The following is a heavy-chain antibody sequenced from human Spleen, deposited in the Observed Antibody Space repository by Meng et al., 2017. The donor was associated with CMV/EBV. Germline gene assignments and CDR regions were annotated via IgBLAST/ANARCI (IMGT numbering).Heavy chain of an antibody. D-gene: IGHD4-23*01. V-gene: IGHV3-23*01. CDR2: ISGSGSST. Sequence: GESLKIACATSGFTFSNHAMTWVRQAPGKGLEWVSGISGSGSSTYYADSVKGRFTISRDNAKNSLYLQMNSLRAEDTAVYYCARDYGGDSITLDVWGQGTTVTVSS. CDR3: ARDYGGDSITLDV. CDR1: GFTFSNHA. J-gene: IGHJ6*02.